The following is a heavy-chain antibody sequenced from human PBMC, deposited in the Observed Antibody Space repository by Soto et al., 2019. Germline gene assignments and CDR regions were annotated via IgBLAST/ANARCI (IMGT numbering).Heavy chain of an antibody. V-gene: IGHV3-33*01. J-gene: IGHJ6*02. CDR2: IWYDGSNK. Sequence: GGSLRLSCAASGFTFSSYGMHWVRQAPGKGLEWVAVIWYDGSNKYYADSVKGRFTISRDNSKNTLYLQMNSLRAEDTAVYYCARDHSSSSSGMDVWGQGTTVTVSS. CDR3: ARDHSSSSSGMDV. CDR1: GFTFSSYG. D-gene: IGHD6-6*01.